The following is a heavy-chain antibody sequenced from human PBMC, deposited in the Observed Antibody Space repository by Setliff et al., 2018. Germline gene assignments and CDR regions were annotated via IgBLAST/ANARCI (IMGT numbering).Heavy chain of an antibody. D-gene: IGHD3-10*01. CDR2: IKSNTDGGTT. J-gene: IGHJ4*02. Sequence: GGSLRLSCAASGLTLTPYTMTWVRQAPGKGLEWVGRIKSNTDGGTTDYAAPVKGRFIISRDDSKNTVFLQMNSLKPEDTAIYFCTRGARDFDTCGRGTLVTVSS. V-gene: IGHV3-15*01. CDR3: TRGARDFDT. CDR1: GLTLTPYT.